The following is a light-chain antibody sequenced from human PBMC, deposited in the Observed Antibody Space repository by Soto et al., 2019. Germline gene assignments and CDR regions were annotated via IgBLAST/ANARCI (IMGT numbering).Light chain of an antibody. V-gene: IGKV1-39*01. CDR1: ETISTF. Sequence: DIQMTQSPSSLSASVGDRVTMTCRASETISTFLNWYQHKPGKAPKLLIYAASRLQSGVPSRFSGSGSGTDFTLTINGLQPEDFASYYCQQSYSTSPFTFGQGTRLEI. CDR2: AAS. CDR3: QQSYSTSPFT. J-gene: IGKJ5*01.